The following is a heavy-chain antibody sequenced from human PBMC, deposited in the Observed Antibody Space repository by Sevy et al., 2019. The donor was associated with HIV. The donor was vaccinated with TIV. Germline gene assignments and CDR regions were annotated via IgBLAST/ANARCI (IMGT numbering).Heavy chain of an antibody. V-gene: IGHV3-23*01. J-gene: IGHJ6*02. CDR3: AKVTRHYYGMDV. CDR1: GFTFSNYA. CDR2: ISGSGGST. Sequence: GGSLRLSCAASGFTFSNYAMSWVRQAPGKGLQWVSVISGSGGSTYYADSVKGRFTISRDNSKNTLYLQMNSLRAEDTAVYYCAKVTRHYYGMDVWGQGTTVTVSS.